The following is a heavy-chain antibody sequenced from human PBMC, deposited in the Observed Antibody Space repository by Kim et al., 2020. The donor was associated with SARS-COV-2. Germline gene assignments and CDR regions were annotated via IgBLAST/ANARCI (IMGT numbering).Heavy chain of an antibody. CDR2: T. V-gene: IGHV1-46*01. J-gene: IGHJ4*02. D-gene: IGHD3-16*01. Sequence: TRYAQKFWGRVTVTRDTSTSKLYMELTSLRSEDTAVYYCAREGESLKHFDYWGQGTLVTVSS. CDR3: AREGESLKHFDY.